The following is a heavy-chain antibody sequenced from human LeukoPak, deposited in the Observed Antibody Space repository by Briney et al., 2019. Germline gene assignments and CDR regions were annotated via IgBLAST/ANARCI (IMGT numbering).Heavy chain of an antibody. CDR2: ISAYNGNT. J-gene: IGHJ4*02. Sequence: ASVKVSCKASGYTFTSYGISWVRQAPGQGLEWMGWISAYNGNTNYAQKFQGRVTMTRDTSISTAYMELSRLRSDDTAVYYCARTERGYSYGGDYWGQGTLVTVSS. CDR3: ARTERGYSYGGDY. V-gene: IGHV1-18*01. D-gene: IGHD5-18*01. CDR1: GYTFTSYG.